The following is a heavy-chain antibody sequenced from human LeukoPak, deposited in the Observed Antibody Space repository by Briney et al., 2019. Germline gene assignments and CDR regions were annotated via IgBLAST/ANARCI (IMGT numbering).Heavy chain of an antibody. V-gene: IGHV4-59*08. D-gene: IGHD6-19*01. CDR3: AVAGTTFDY. CDR2: IYYSGST. CDR1: GGSISSYY. Sequence: SETLSLTCTVSGGSISSYYWSWIRQPPGKGLEWIGYIYYSGSTNYNPSLKSRVTISVDTSKNQFSLKLSPVTAADTAVYYCAVAGTTFDYWGQGTLVTVSS. J-gene: IGHJ4*02.